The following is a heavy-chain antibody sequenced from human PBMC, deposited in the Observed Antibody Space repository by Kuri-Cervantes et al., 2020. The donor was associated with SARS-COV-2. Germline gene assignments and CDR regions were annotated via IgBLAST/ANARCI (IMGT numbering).Heavy chain of an antibody. Sequence: GESLKISCAASGFSFSNFAMNWVRQASGKGLEWVGRIRSKANSYATAYAASVKGRFTISRDDSKNTAYLQMNSLKTEDTAVYYCTRRGPPLWYFDLWGRGTLVTVSS. CDR2: IRSKANSYAT. CDR3: TRRGPPLWYFDL. D-gene: IGHD3-16*01. V-gene: IGHV3-73*01. J-gene: IGHJ2*01. CDR1: GFSFSNFA.